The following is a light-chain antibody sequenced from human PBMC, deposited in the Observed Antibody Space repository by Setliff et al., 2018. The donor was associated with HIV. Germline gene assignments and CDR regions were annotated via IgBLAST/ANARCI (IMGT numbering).Light chain of an antibody. CDR1: RSSMGPEHD. CDR2: GSR. J-gene: IGLJ1*01. CDR3: QTYDTSLNIYV. Sequence: QSVLTQTPSVSGAPGQRVTIFCTGSRSSMGPEHDVHWYQQLPGTAPRLLVYGSRNRPSGVPDRFSGSKSGTSASLVITSLQAEDEGDYYCQTYDTSLNIYVFGTGTKGTVL. V-gene: IGLV1-40*01.